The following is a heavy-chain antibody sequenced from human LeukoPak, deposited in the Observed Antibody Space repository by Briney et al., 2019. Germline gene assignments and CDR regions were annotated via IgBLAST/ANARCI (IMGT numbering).Heavy chain of an antibody. CDR1: GNVFTAHY. CDR2: ISGNNDNP. CDR3: ARDGTSTDDY. V-gene: IGHV1-18*04. D-gene: IGHD2-2*01. Sequence: ASVKVSCKASGNVFTAHYMHWARQAPGQGLEWMGWISGNNDNPNYGQKFQGRFTVTTDSSTSTAYMELRNLRFDDTAVYYCARDGTSTDDYWGQGTLVTVSS. J-gene: IGHJ4*02.